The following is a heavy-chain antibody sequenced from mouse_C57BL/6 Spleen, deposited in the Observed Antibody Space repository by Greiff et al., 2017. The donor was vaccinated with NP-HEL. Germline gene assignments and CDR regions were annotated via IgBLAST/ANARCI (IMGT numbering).Heavy chain of an antibody. Sequence: VQLQQSGAELVRPGTSVKMSCKASGYTFTNYWIGWAKQRPGHGLEWIGDIYPGGGYTNYNEKFKGKATLTADISSSTAYMQFSSLTSEDSAIYYCARSLSGGYLDVWGTGTTVTVSS. CDR3: ARSLSGGYLDV. CDR2: IYPGGGYT. V-gene: IGHV1-63*01. CDR1: GYTFTNYW. D-gene: IGHD3-1*01. J-gene: IGHJ1*03.